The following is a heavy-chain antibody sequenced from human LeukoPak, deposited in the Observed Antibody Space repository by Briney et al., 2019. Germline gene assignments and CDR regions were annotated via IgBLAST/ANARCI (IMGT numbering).Heavy chain of an antibody. CDR3: ARDHRIAAAAEVDY. V-gene: IGHV1-2*02. CDR2: INPNSGGT. CDR1: GYTFTDYY. Sequence: ASVKVSCKASGYTFTDYYIHWVRQAPGQGLEWMGWINPNSGGTNYAQKFQGRVTMTRDTSISTAYMELSSLRSDDTAVYYCARDHRIAAAAEVDYWGQGTLVTVSS. D-gene: IGHD6-13*01. J-gene: IGHJ4*02.